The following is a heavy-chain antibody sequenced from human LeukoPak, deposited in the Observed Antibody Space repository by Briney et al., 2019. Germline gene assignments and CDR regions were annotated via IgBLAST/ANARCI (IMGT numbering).Heavy chain of an antibody. CDR1: GFTFSSYA. CDR3: ARLPYITMVRGVIDY. CDR2: ISGSGGST. J-gene: IGHJ4*02. V-gene: IGHV3-23*01. D-gene: IGHD3-10*01. Sequence: GGSLRLPCAASGFTFSSYAMSWVRQAPGKGLECFSAISGSGGSTYYADSVKGRFTISRDNSKNTLYLQMNSLRAEDTAVYYCARLPYITMVRGVIDYWGQGTLVTVPS.